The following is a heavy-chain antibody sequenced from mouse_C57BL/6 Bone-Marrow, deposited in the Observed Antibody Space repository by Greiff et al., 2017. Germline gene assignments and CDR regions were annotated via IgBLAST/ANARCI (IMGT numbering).Heavy chain of an antibody. Sequence: VKLQQPGAELVKPGASVKMSCKASGYTFTSYWITWVKQRPGQGLEWIGDIYPTSGRTNYNEKFKSQAILTVDTSSNPAYMQLSSLTSEDSAVFYCARSGPLGRSFDYGGQGTTLTVSS. V-gene: IGHV1-55*01. J-gene: IGHJ2*01. CDR2: IYPTSGRT. D-gene: IGHD4-1*01. CDR3: ARSGPLGRSFDY. CDR1: GYTFTSYW.